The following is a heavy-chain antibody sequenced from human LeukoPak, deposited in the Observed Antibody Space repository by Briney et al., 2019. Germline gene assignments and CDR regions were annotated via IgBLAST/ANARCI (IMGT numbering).Heavy chain of an antibody. CDR1: GFAVCSTA. Sequence: GGFLRLSCASTGFAVCSTAMSWVRQAPVKGLEKESTISGSGGRTYYSASVKRRFTISRNDSKNTMYLQMNSLRADDTPVYYCAKDLGRYRNNFFDYWGQGNLVTASS. CDR3: AKDLGRYRNNFFDY. J-gene: IGHJ4*02. V-gene: IGHV3-23*01. CDR2: ISGSGGRT. D-gene: IGHD1-26*01.